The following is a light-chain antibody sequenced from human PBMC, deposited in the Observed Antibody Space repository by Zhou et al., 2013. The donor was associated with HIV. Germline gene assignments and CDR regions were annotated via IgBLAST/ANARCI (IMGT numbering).Light chain of an antibody. CDR2: AAS. CDR1: QGISSY. V-gene: IGKV1-9*01. J-gene: IGKJ5*01. CDR3: LQHHTYPFT. Sequence: DIQLTQSPSFLSASVGDRVTITCRASQGISSYLAWYQQKPGKAPNLLIYAASTLQSGVPSRFSGSGSGTEFTLTISSLQPEDFATYYCLQHHTYPFTFGHGTRLDIK.